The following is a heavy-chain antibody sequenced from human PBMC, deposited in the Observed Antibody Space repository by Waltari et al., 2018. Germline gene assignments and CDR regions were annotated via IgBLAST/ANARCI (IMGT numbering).Heavy chain of an antibody. J-gene: IGHJ4*01. D-gene: IGHD3-10*01. CDR1: GVSISSFY. CDR3: AKSGTDYGSGSYYKD. V-gene: IGHV4-59*08. Sequence: QVQLQESGPGLVKPSETLSPTCTVSGVSISSFYWSWIRQPPGKGLEWIGYIYSSGSTYYNPSLQSRVTISVDTSKSHVSLTLTSVTAADTAVYYCAKSGTDYGSGSYYKDWGHGTLVTVSS. CDR2: IYSSGST.